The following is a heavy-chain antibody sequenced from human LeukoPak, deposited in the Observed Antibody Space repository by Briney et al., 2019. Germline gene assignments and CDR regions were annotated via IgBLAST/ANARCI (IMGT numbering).Heavy chain of an antibody. CDR1: GFTFGDYA. Sequence: GGSLRLSCTASGFTFGDYAMSWFRQAPGKGLEGVGFIRSKAYGGTTEYAASVKGRFTISRDDSKSIAYLQMNSLKTEDTAVYYCTNPQPRSSNYVLGAFDYWGQGTLVTVSS. CDR3: TNPQPRSSNYVLGAFDY. CDR2: IRSKAYGGTT. J-gene: IGHJ4*02. V-gene: IGHV3-49*03. D-gene: IGHD4-11*01.